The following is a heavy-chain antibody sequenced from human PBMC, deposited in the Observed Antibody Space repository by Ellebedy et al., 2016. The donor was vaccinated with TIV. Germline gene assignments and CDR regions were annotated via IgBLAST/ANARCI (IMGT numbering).Heavy chain of an antibody. V-gene: IGHV3-23*01. CDR1: GFNFGGHA. CDR2: IGGSAYTT. CDR3: AKDLQYTTGWGGALDI. J-gene: IGHJ3*02. D-gene: IGHD2/OR15-2a*01. Sequence: GESLKISCTASGFNFGGHAMKWVRQAPGKGLEWVSSIGGSAYTTHYADSVEGRFTISRDNSRNTLYLQMNSLRGEDTAVYFCAKDLQYTTGWGGALDIWGQGAMVTVSS.